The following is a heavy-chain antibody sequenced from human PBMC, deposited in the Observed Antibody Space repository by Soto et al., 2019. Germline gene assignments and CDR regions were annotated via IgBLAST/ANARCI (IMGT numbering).Heavy chain of an antibody. CDR1: GFTFSSDA. D-gene: IGHD2-8*01. CDR2: ISGSGFTT. J-gene: IGHJ3*02. CDR3: AKDVPDIVLTVSPNPFLDAFDI. V-gene: IGHV3-23*01. Sequence: EVQLLESGGGLVQPEGSLRLSCAGSGFTFSSDAMSWVRQAPGKGLEWVSAISGSGFTTYYADSVKGRFTTSRDNSKNTLYLEMNILRAEDTAVLYCAKDVPDIVLTVSPNPFLDAFDIWGQGTMVTVSS.